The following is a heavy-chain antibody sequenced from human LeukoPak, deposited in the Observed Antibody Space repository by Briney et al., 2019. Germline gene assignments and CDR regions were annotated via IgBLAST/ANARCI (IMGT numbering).Heavy chain of an antibody. J-gene: IGHJ4*02. CDR3: ARSYYSGSGSSNYYFDY. V-gene: IGHV4-39*01. D-gene: IGHD3-10*01. Sequence: SETLPLTCTVSGGSISSRDYLWGCIRQPPGKGLEWIGSIYYSGSTYYNPSLKSRVTISVDTSKNQFSLKLSSVTAADTAVYYCARSYYSGSGSSNYYFDYWGQGTLVTVSP. CDR2: IYYSGST. CDR1: GGSISSRDYL.